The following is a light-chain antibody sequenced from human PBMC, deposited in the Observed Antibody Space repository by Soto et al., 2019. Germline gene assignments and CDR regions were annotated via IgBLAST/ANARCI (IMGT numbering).Light chain of an antibody. CDR3: QQDNGQAWS. J-gene: IGKJ1*01. CDR2: DAS. Sequence: DSQMTQSPSTLSASVGGSFTITCRASQKSGTWLAWYQHTPGKAPQLLIYDASILERGVPSRFSGDGSGTDFRLTITRLQPDDFGTYLCQQDNGQAWSFGQGTKVDI. V-gene: IGKV1-5*01. CDR1: QKSGTW.